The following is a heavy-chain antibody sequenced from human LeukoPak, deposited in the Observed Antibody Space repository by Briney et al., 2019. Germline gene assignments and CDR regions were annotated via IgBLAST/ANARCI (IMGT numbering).Heavy chain of an antibody. V-gene: IGHV3-21*01. CDR1: GFTFSSYS. J-gene: IGHJ4*02. CDR2: ISSSSSYI. Sequence: PGGSLRLSCAASGFTFSSYSMNWVRQAPGKGLEWVSSISSSSSYIYYADSVKGRFTISRDNAKNSLYLQMNSLRAEDTAVYSCARDSGTAMAVDYWGQGTLVTVSS. D-gene: IGHD5-18*01. CDR3: ARDSGTAMAVDY.